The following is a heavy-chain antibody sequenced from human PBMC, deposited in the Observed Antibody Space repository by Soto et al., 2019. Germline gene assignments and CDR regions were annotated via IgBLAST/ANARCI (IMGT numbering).Heavy chain of an antibody. V-gene: IGHV3-74*01. CDR1: GFTFSSYW. Sequence: EVQLVESGGGLVQPGGSLRLSCAASGFTFSSYWMHWVRQAPGKGLVWVSRINSDGRSTSYADSVKGRFTISRDNAKNTLYLQMNSLRAEDTAVYSCASYYGSGSYWPTYWGQGTLVTVSS. CDR3: ASYYGSGSYWPTY. CDR2: INSDGRST. J-gene: IGHJ4*02. D-gene: IGHD3-10*01.